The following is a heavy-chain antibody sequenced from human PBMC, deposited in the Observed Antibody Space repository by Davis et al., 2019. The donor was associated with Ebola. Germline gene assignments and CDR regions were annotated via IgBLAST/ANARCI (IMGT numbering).Heavy chain of an antibody. Sequence: AASVKVSCKASGYTFTSYYMHWVRQAPGQGLEWMGIINPSGGSTSYAQKFQGRVTMTRDTSTSTAYMELRSLRSDDTAVYYCARDPVAGPFDYWGQGTLVTVSS. CDR2: INPSGGST. CDR1: GYTFTSYY. D-gene: IGHD6-19*01. CDR3: ARDPVAGPFDY. J-gene: IGHJ4*02. V-gene: IGHV1-46*01.